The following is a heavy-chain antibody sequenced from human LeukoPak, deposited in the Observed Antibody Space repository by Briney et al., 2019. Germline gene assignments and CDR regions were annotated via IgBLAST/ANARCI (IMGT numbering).Heavy chain of an antibody. D-gene: IGHD6-19*01. CDR2: ISYDGSNK. J-gene: IGHJ4*02. V-gene: IGHV3-30*03. Sequence: GGSLRLSCAASGFTFSSYGMHWVRQAPGKGLEGVAVISYDGSNKYYADSVKGRFTISRDNSKNTLYLQMNSLRAEDTAVYYCAARIAVAGIDYWGQGTLVTVSS. CDR1: GFTFSSYG. CDR3: AARIAVAGIDY.